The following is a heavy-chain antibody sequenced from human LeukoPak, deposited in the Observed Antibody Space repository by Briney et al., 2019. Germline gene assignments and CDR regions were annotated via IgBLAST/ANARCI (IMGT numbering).Heavy chain of an antibody. CDR2: IYTSGST. CDR3: ARAYMITFGGVGSEPAAFAI. CDR1: GGSISSYD. Sequence: SETLSLTCTVSGGSISSYDWSWVRQPAGKGLEWIGRIYTSGSTNSPPSLKSPVTISVPPSKTPFSLNLSSLTAADTAVYYCARAYMITFGGVGSEPAAFAIWGQGTMVTVSS. J-gene: IGHJ3*02. V-gene: IGHV4-4*07. D-gene: IGHD3-16*01.